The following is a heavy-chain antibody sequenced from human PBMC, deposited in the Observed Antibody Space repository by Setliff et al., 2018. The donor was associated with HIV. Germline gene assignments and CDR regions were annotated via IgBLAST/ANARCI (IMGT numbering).Heavy chain of an antibody. V-gene: IGHV4-39*07. D-gene: IGHD3-22*01. Sequence: SETLSLTCTVSGGSIDTSTYYWGWIRQPPGKGLEWIGNIYYSGSTYYNPSLKYRVTISLDSSKNQFSLKLRSVAAADTAVYFCAREFDTMTQVVDYWGQGILVTVSS. CDR1: GGSIDTSTYY. J-gene: IGHJ4*02. CDR3: AREFDTMTQVVDY. CDR2: IYYSGST.